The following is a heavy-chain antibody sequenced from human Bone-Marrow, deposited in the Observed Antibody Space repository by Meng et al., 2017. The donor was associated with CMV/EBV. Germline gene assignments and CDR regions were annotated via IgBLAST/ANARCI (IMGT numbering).Heavy chain of an antibody. D-gene: IGHD3-3*01. J-gene: IGHJ4*02. CDR1: GYSISSGYY. V-gene: IGHV4-38-2*02. CDR2: IYHSGST. CDR3: ARVRSDYDFWSGYYSVLWYFDY. Sequence: SETLSLTCTVSGYSISSGYYWGWIRQPPGKGLEWIGSIYHSGSTYYNPSLKSRVTISVDTSKNQFSLKLSSVTAADTAVYYCARVRSDYDFWSGYYSVLWYFDYWGQGTLATVSS.